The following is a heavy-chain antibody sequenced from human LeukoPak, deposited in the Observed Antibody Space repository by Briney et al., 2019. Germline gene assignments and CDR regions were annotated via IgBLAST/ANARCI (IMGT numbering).Heavy chain of an antibody. CDR2: ISWNSGSI. V-gene: IGHV3-9*01. CDR3: AKDMSGSTLHGMDV. J-gene: IGHJ6*02. CDR1: GFTFDDYA. Sequence: TGGSLRLSCAASGFTFDDYAMHWVRQAPGKGLEWVSGISWNSGSIGYADSVKGRFTISRDNAKNSLYLQMNSLRAEDTALYYCAKDMSGSTLHGMDVWGQGTTVTVSS. D-gene: IGHD2-15*01.